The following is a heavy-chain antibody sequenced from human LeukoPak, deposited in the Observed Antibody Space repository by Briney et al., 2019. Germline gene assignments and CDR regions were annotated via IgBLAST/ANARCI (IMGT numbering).Heavy chain of an antibody. CDR3: AKAAPSTVVTGGYFDY. D-gene: IGHD4-23*01. J-gene: IGHJ4*02. CDR2: ISGRGDTT. CDR1: GFTFNIYA. V-gene: IGHV3-23*01. Sequence: PGGSLRLSCAASGFTFNIYAMSWVRHAPGKGLEWVSAISGRGDTTYYADSVKGRFTFSRDNSKNTLYLQMNSLRAEDTAVYYCAKAAPSTVVTGGYFDYWGQGTLVTVSS.